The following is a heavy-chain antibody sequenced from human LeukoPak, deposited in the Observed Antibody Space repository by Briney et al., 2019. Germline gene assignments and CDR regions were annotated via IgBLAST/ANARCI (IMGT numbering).Heavy chain of an antibody. Sequence: ASVKVSCKASGYTFTSYLIHWVRQAPGQGLEWMGLTNPSSGSTIAQKFRGRVTMTKNTSTNTVYMDLSSLGSEDTAVYYLVRELAGGSFDYWGQGSLVTVSS. D-gene: IGHD3-10*01. J-gene: IGHJ4*02. CDR2: TNPSSGST. CDR1: GYTFTSYL. CDR3: VRELAGGSFDY. V-gene: IGHV1-46*01.